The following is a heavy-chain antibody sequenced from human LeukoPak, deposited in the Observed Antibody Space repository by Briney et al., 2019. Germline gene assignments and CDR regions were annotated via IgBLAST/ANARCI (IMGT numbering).Heavy chain of an antibody. CDR1: GGSMSPYH. Sequence: SETLSLTCTVSGGSMSPYHWGRIRQPPGKGLEWTGYIYYSGSTNYNPSLKSRVTISVDTSNTHFSLKLSSVTAAVTAIYYCARAVSGRFDYWGQGTLVTVSS. D-gene: IGHD6-19*01. CDR3: ARAVSGRFDY. V-gene: IGHV4-59*12. J-gene: IGHJ4*02. CDR2: IYYSGST.